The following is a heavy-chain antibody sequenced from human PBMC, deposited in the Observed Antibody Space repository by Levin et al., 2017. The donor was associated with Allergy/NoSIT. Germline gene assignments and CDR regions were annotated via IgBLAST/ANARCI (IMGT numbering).Heavy chain of an antibody. J-gene: IGHJ6*02. CDR2: IDPFSGDT. D-gene: IGHD2-2*01. CDR3: AGCPPTYQLLESPPKDFYYGLDV. Sequence: GESLKISCKASGYTFTGYYVHWVRQAPGQGLEWMGWIDPFSGDTNYAQKFQGKVTMTRDTMNTAYLELSRLRSDDTAVYYCAGCPPTYQLLESPPKDFYYGLDVWGQGTTVIVSS. CDR1: GYTFTGYY. V-gene: IGHV1-2*02.